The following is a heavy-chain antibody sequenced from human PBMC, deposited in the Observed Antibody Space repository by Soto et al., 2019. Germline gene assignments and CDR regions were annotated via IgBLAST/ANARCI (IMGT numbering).Heavy chain of an antibody. V-gene: IGHV3-48*04. Sequence: PGGSLRLSCAASGFTFSTYSMHWVRQAPGKGLEWVSYISDDSTTINYADSVKGRFTISRDNAKNSPYLQMNSLRGEDTAVYYCARADLTSTWYSGFFQHWGQGTLVTVSS. CDR1: GFTFSTYS. J-gene: IGHJ1*01. D-gene: IGHD6-13*01. CDR2: ISDDSTTI. CDR3: ARADLTSTWYSGFFQH.